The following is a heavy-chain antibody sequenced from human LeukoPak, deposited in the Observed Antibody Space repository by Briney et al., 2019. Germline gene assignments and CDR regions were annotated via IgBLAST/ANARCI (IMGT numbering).Heavy chain of an antibody. V-gene: IGHV4-39*01. CDR1: GGSISSSSYY. CDR2: IYYSGST. J-gene: IGHJ5*02. D-gene: IGHD2-21*01. CDR3: ARAYCCGDCYTNWSAP. Sequence: SETLSLTCTVSGGSISSSSYYWGWIRQPPGKGLEWIGSIYYSGSTYYNPSLKSRVTISVDTSKNQFSLKLSSVTAADTAVYYCARAYCCGDCYTNWSAPWGQGTVVTVS.